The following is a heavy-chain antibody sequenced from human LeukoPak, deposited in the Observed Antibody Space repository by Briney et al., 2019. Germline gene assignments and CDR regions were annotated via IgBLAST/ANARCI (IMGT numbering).Heavy chain of an antibody. J-gene: IGHJ4*02. Sequence: GESLKIPCKGSGYTFTTYWIGWVRQMPGKGLEWMGIIYPGDSDTRYSPFFQGQVTISVDKSISTAYLQWSSLKASDTAMYYCARPLSGGYSSGHFDYWGQGTLVTVSS. V-gene: IGHV5-51*01. CDR2: IYPGDSDT. CDR1: GYTFTTYW. CDR3: ARPLSGGYSSGHFDY. D-gene: IGHD6-19*01.